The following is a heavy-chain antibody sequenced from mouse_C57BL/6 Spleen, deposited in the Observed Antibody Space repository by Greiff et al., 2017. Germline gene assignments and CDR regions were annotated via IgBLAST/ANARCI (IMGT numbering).Heavy chain of an antibody. V-gene: IGHV5-17*01. CDR1: GFTFSDYG. Sequence: EVKLMESGGGLVKPGGSLKLSCAASGFTFSDYGMHWVRQAPEKGLEWVAYISSGSGTIYYADTVKGRFTISRDNAKNTLFLQMTSLRSEDTAMYYCARGNVDAMDYWGQGTSVTVSS. J-gene: IGHJ4*01. D-gene: IGHD2-1*01. CDR2: ISSGSGTI. CDR3: ARGNVDAMDY.